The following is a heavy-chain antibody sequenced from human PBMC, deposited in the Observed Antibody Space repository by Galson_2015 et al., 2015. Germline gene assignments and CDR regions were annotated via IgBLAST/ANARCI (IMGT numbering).Heavy chain of an antibody. V-gene: IGHV3-21*01. CDR3: ARVSHGYYDFWSGFYPQPYGMDV. CDR1: GFTFSSHS. CDR2: ISSSSSYI. J-gene: IGHJ6*02. D-gene: IGHD3-3*01. Sequence: SLRLSCAASGFTFSSHSMNWVRQAPGKGLEWVSSISSSSSYIYYADSVKGRFTISRDNAKNSLYLQMNSLRAEDTAVYYCARVSHGYYDFWSGFYPQPYGMDVWGQGTTVTVSS.